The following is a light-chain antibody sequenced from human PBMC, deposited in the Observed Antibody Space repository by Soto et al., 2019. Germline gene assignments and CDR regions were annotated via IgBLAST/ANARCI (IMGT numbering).Light chain of an antibody. CDR1: QAISHY. Sequence: DIQMTQSPSAMSASVGDRVTITCRASQAISHYLAWFHQRPGKVPKRLIYGASTLQSGVPSRFSGSGSGTEFTLTISSLQPDDFATYCCQQYNSYPSWTCGQGTKVEIK. CDR2: GAS. J-gene: IGKJ1*01. V-gene: IGKV1-17*03. CDR3: QQYNSYPSWT.